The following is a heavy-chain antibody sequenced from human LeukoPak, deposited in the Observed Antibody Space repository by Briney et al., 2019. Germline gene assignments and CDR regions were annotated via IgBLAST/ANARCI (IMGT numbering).Heavy chain of an antibody. CDR1: GGSISSGDYY. Sequence: SETLSLTCTVSGGSISSGDYYWSWIRQPPGKGLEWIGYIYYSGSTYYNPSLKSRVTISVDTSKNQFSLRLSSVTAADTAVYYCARVSGSQYWFDYWGQGTLVTVSS. D-gene: IGHD1-26*01. V-gene: IGHV4-30-4*01. J-gene: IGHJ4*02. CDR3: ARVSGSQYWFDY. CDR2: IYYSGST.